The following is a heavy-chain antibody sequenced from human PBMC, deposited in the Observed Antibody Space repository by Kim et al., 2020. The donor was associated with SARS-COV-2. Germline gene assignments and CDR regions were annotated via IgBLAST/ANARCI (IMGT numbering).Heavy chain of an antibody. CDR3: ANGYCSSTSCYLANKNWFDP. Sequence: SVKVSCKASGGTFSSYAISWVRQAPGQGLEWMGGIIPIFGTANYAQKFQGRVTITADESTSTAYMELSSLRSEDTAVYYCANGYCSSTSCYLANKNWFDPWGQGTLVTVSS. J-gene: IGHJ5*02. CDR1: GGTFSSYA. V-gene: IGHV1-69*13. D-gene: IGHD2-2*01. CDR2: IIPIFGTA.